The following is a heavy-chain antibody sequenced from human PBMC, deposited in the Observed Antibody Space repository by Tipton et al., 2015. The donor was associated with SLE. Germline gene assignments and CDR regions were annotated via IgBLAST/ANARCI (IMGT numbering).Heavy chain of an antibody. J-gene: IGHJ6*02. CDR3: AKDQAAARGVAV. V-gene: IGHV3-30*02. CDR2: IRYDGSNT. CDR1: GFTFSSYG. D-gene: IGHD6-13*01. Sequence: SLRLSCAASGFTFSSYGMHWVRQAPGKGLEWVAFIRYDGSNTYYADSVKGRFTISRDNSKNTLYLQMNSLRAEDTAVYYCAKDQAAARGVAVWGQATAVTVS.